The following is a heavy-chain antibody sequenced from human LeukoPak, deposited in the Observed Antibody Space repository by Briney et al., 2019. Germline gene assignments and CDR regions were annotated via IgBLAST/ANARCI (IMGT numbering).Heavy chain of an antibody. J-gene: IGHJ4*02. Sequence: PGGSLRLSCAASGFTFEDYGMSWVRHAPGKGLEWVSGINWNGGSTGYADSVKGRFTISRDNAKNSLYLQMNSLRAEDTALYYCARVRSSGWYFDYWGQGTLVTVSS. CDR3: ARVRSSGWYFDY. CDR1: GFTFEDYG. D-gene: IGHD6-19*01. V-gene: IGHV3-20*04. CDR2: INWNGGST.